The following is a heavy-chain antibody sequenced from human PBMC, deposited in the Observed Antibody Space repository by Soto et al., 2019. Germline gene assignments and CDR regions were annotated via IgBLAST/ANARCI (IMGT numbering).Heavy chain of an antibody. CDR1: GGIFSTYA. CDR2: IIPIFGTP. CDR3: ARDRDDYGSGNYYNRIDF. V-gene: IGHV1-69*01. J-gene: IGHJ4*02. D-gene: IGHD3-10*01. Sequence: QVQLVQSGAEVKKPGSSVKVSCKASGGIFSTYAISWLRQAPGQGLEWMGGIIPIFGTPNYAQRFQGRVTITADESTTTSYMELSRLKFEDTAGYYCARDRDDYGSGNYYNRIDFWGQGTLVTVSS.